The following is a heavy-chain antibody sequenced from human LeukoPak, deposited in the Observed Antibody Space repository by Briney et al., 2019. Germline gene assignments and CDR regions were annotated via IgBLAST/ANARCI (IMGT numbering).Heavy chain of an antibody. CDR1: GGSISSYY. D-gene: IGHD2-15*01. Sequence: SETLSLTCTVSGGSISSYYWSWIRQPPGKGLEWIGEINHSGSTNYNPSLKSRVTISVDTSKNQFSLKLSSVTAADTAVYYCARGGGCDYWGQGTLVTVSS. J-gene: IGHJ4*02. CDR2: INHSGST. V-gene: IGHV4-34*01. CDR3: ARGGGCDY.